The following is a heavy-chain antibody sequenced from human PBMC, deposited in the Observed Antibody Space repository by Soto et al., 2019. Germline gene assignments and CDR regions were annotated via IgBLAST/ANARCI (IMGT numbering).Heavy chain of an antibody. CDR1: GFTFSSYG. CDR3: ARDLSGDYGALAT. Sequence: GGSLRLSCAASGFTFSSYGMHWARQGPGKGLEWVAVIWYDGSNKVYADSVKGRFTISKDNSKNTLYLQMNSLRAEDTAVYYCARDLSGDYGALATWGQGTMVTVSS. V-gene: IGHV3-33*01. J-gene: IGHJ3*02. CDR2: IWYDGSNK. D-gene: IGHD4-17*01.